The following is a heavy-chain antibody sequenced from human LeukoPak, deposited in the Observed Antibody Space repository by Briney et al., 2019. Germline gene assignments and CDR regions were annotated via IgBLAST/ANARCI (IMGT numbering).Heavy chain of an antibody. CDR3: VRRDITSRYVVWFDP. J-gene: IGHJ5*02. V-gene: IGHV5-51*01. Sequence: GESLQMSCRGSGYTFTSYWIGWVRQLPGKGLELMGIILPGESDTRYSPSFQGQVTISADKSTNTAYLQWSSLRASDTAIYYCVRRDITSRYVVWFDPWGQGTPVTVSS. CDR2: ILPGESDT. CDR1: GYTFTSYW. D-gene: IGHD2-2*01.